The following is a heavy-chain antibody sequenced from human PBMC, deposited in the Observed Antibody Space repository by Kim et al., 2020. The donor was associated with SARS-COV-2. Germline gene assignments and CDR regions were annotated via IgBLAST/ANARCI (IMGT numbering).Heavy chain of an antibody. D-gene: IGHD6-13*01. CDR2: ISWDGGST. CDR1: GFTFDDYT. V-gene: IGHV3-43*01. Sequence: GGSLRLSCAASGFTFDDYTMHWVRQAPGKGLEWVSLISWDGGSTYYADSVKGRFTISRDNSKNSLYLQMNSLRTEDTALYYCAKAPDSSSRPDYWGQGTLVTVSS. CDR3: AKAPDSSSRPDY. J-gene: IGHJ4*02.